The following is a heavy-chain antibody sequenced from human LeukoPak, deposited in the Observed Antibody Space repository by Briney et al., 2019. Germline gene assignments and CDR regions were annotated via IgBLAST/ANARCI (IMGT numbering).Heavy chain of an antibody. CDR1: GYTFTSYG. CDR3: ARDRHGVRDY. Sequence: ASVKVSCKASGYTFTSYGISWVRQAPGQGLEWMGWISAYNGNTNYAQKLQGRVTITADESTSTAYMELSSLRSEDTAVYYCARDRHGVRDYWGQGTLVTVSS. D-gene: IGHD1-1*01. V-gene: IGHV1-18*01. CDR2: ISAYNGNT. J-gene: IGHJ4*02.